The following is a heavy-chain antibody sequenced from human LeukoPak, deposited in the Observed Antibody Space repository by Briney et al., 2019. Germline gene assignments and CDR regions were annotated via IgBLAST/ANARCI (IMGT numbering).Heavy chain of an antibody. CDR2: ISAYNGNT. Sequence: ASVKVSCKASGYTFTSYGISWVRQAPGQGLEWMGWISAYNGNTGYAQKFQGRVTMTRNTSISTAYMELSSLRSEDTAVYYCARVQATKRGRYYYDSSGYWARYWGQGTLVTVSS. J-gene: IGHJ4*02. V-gene: IGHV1-8*02. CDR1: GYTFTSYG. CDR3: ARVQATKRGRYYYDSSGYWARY. D-gene: IGHD3-22*01.